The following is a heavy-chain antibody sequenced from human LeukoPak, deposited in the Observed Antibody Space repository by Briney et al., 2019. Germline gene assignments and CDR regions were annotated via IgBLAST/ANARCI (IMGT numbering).Heavy chain of an antibody. J-gene: IGHJ4*02. V-gene: IGHV3-48*04. CDR2: ISSSSTI. CDR3: ARENELRLDY. CDR1: GFTFSSYS. Sequence: GGSLRLSCAASGFTFSSYSMNWVRQAPGEGLEWVSYISSSSTIYYADSVKGRFTISRDNAKNSLYLQMNSLRAEDTAVYYCARENELRLDYWGQGTLVTVSS. D-gene: IGHD4-17*01.